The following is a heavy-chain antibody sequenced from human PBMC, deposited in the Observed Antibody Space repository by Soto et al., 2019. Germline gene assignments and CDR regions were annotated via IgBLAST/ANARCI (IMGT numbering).Heavy chain of an antibody. D-gene: IGHD6-19*01. Sequence: QINLKESGPTLVKPTQTLTLTCTFSGFSLSSTRMAVGWIRQPPGKALEWLALIYWDDDKRYSPFLKSRLTITKDTSKNQVVLTMSNMDPVDTARYYCAHIVVAGLGYYFDYWGRGTLVTVSS. CDR1: GFSLSSTRMA. J-gene: IGHJ4*02. CDR2: IYWDDDK. CDR3: AHIVVAGLGYYFDY. V-gene: IGHV2-5*02.